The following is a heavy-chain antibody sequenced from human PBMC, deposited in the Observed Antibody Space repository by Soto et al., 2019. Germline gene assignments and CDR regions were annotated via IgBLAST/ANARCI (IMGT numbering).Heavy chain of an antibody. Sequence: ASVKVSCKASGYTFTSYFIHWVRQAPGQGLEWMGIINPTGGSTSYAQKFQGRVTMTRDTSTSTVYMELSSLRSEDTAVYYCATSGSSISDAFDIWGQGTMVTVSS. CDR3: ATSGSSISDAFDI. D-gene: IGHD3-3*02. CDR1: GYTFTSYF. CDR2: INPTGGST. V-gene: IGHV1-46*01. J-gene: IGHJ3*02.